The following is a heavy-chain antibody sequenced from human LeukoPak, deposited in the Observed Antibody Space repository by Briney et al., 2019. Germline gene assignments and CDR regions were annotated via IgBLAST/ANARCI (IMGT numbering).Heavy chain of an antibody. V-gene: IGHV1-18*01. CDR1: GYSFTNYD. CDR3: VRDSYGSGKFDY. Sequence: ASVKVSCKASGYSFTNYDISWVRQAPGQGLEWMGWISVYNGDTNYARKLQGRVTMTTDTSTGTAYMELRSLRSDDTAVYYCVRDSYGSGKFDYWGQGTLVTVSS. CDR2: ISVYNGDT. D-gene: IGHD3-10*01. J-gene: IGHJ4*02.